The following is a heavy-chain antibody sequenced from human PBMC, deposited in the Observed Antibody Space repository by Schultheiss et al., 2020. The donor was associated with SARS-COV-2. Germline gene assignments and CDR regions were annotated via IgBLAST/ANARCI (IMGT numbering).Heavy chain of an antibody. CDR3: TKRNWLDF. CDR2: IYSGGST. J-gene: IGHJ4*02. V-gene: IGHV3-53*01. Sequence: GGSLRLSCAASGFTFSDYYMSWIRQAPGKGLEWVSVIYSGGSTYYADSVKGRFTISRDNSKNTLYLQMNSLTAEDTAVYYCTKRNWLDFWGQGTLVTVSS. CDR1: GFTFSDYY. D-gene: IGHD1-1*01.